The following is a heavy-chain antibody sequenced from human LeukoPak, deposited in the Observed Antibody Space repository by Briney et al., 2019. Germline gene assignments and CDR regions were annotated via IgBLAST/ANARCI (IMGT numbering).Heavy chain of an antibody. J-gene: IGHJ4*02. Sequence: GGSLRLSCAASGFTFSGYPIHWVRQAPGKGLEWVAVISYDGSNKYYADSVKGRFTISRDNSKNTLYLQMNSLRAEDTAVYYCRCRRDYWGQGTLVTVSS. V-gene: IGHV3-30-3*01. CDR3: RCRRDY. D-gene: IGHD4/OR15-4a*01. CDR2: ISYDGSNK. CDR1: GFTFSGYP.